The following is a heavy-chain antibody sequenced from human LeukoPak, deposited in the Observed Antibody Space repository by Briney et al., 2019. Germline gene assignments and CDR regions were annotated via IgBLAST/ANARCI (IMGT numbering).Heavy chain of an antibody. V-gene: IGHV4-39*07. CDR1: GGSISSSSFY. Sequence: SETLSLTCTVSGGSISSSSFYWGWIRQPPGKGLEWIGSIYYSGSTYYNPSLKSRVTISVDTSKNQFSLKLSSVTAADTAVYYCARGGGRSNWFDPWGQGTLVTVSS. D-gene: IGHD2-15*01. J-gene: IGHJ5*02. CDR3: ARGGGRSNWFDP. CDR2: IYYSGST.